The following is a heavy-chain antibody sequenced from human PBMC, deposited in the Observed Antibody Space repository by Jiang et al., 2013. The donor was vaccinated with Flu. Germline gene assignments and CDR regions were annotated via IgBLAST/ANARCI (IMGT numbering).Heavy chain of an antibody. D-gene: IGHD6-6*01. Sequence: QLVESGGGVVQPGRSLRLSCAASGFTFSSYGMHWVRQAPGKGLEWVAVIWYDGSNKYYADSVKGRFTISRDNSKNTLYLQMNSLRAEDTAVYYCARENYSSSSDYYYMDVWGKGTTVTVSS. J-gene: IGHJ6*03. CDR3: ARENYSSSSDYYYMDV. CDR1: GFTFSSYG. V-gene: IGHV3-33*01. CDR2: IWYDGSNK.